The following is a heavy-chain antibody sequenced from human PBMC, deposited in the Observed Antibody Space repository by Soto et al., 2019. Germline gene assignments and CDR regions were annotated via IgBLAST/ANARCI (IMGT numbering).Heavy chain of an antibody. J-gene: IGHJ4*02. V-gene: IGHV4-34*01. CDR3: ARDKITGLFDY. D-gene: IGHD2-8*02. Sequence: QVQLQQWGAGLLKPSETLSLTCAVYGGTFRGYYWTWIRQPPGTGLEWIGEINHSGSTNYNPSLKSRVTLSVDTAKIQFSLKLTSVTAADAALYYCARDKITGLFDYWGQGTLVTVSS. CDR2: INHSGST. CDR1: GGTFRGYY.